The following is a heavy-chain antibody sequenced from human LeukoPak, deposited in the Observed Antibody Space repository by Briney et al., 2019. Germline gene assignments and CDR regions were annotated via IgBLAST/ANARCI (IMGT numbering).Heavy chain of an antibody. CDR1: GYTFTSYG. CDR2: ISAYNGNT. V-gene: IGHV1-18*01. J-gene: IGHJ5*02. D-gene: IGHD3-22*01. CDR3: ARGTTMIVVEEGNWFDP. Sequence: GASVKVSCKASGYTFTSYGISWVRQAPGQGLEWMGWISAYNGNTNYAQKLQGRVTMTTDTSTSTAYMELRSLRSDDTAVYYCARGTTMIVVEEGNWFDPWGQGTLVTVSS.